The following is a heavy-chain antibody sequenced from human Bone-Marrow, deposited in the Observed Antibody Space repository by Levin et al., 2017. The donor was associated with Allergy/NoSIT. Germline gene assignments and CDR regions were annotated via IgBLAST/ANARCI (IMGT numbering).Heavy chain of an antibody. D-gene: IGHD3-9*01. V-gene: IGHV1-3*01. J-gene: IGHJ4*02. CDR1: GYIFTTYV. CDR2: INADNGDT. CDR3: ARDGRGSDILTGYHIVYYFNY. Sequence: ASVKVSCKASGYIFTTYVIHWVRQAPGQRPEWMGLINADNGDTKYSQKFQGRVTITRDTSASTAYMEVSSLTSEDTAVYYCARDGRGSDILTGYHIVYYFNYWGQGTLVTVSS.